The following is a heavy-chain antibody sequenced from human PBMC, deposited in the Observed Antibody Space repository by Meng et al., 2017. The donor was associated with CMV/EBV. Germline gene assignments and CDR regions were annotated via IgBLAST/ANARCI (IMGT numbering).Heavy chain of an antibody. CDR1: GGSFSGYY. CDR3: ARAPITMMAVLDY. CDR2: INHSGST. V-gene: IGHV4-34*01. J-gene: IGHJ4*02. Sequence: QVQLQQGGAGLLKPSETLSLTCAVYGGSFSGYYWSWIRQPPGKGLEWIGEINHSGSTNYNPSLKSRVTISVDTSKNQFSLKLSSVTAADTAVYYCARAPITMMAVLDYWGQGTLVTVSS. D-gene: IGHD3-22*01.